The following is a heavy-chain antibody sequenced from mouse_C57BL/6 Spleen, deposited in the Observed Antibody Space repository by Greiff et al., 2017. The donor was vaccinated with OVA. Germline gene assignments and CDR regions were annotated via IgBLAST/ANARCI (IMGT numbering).Heavy chain of an antibody. CDR3: ASSCSNYVGAMDY. CDR1: GYAFTNYL. Sequence: QVQLQQSGAELVRPGTSVKVSCKASGYAFTNYLIEWVKQRPGQGLEWIGVINPGSGGTNYNEKFKGKATLTADKSSSTAYMQLSSLTSEDSAVYFGASSCSNYVGAMDYWGQGTSVTVSS. V-gene: IGHV1-54*01. J-gene: IGHJ4*01. D-gene: IGHD2-5*01. CDR2: INPGSGGT.